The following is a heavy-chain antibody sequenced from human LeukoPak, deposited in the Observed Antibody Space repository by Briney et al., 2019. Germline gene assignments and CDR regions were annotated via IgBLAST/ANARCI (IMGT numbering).Heavy chain of an antibody. CDR1: GDSLNYYY. D-gene: IGHD3-22*01. V-gene: IGHV4-4*07. CDR2: IYSSGDT. CDR3: ARGSTYYYDNGGLYVFFDY. J-gene: IGHJ4*02. Sequence: PSETLSLTCSVSGDSLNYYYWSWIRQPAGKGLQWIGRIYSSGDTNNSPSLRSRITMSIDTSKNQFSLKLSSVTAADTAVYYCARGSTYYYDNGGLYVFFDYWGQGLLVTVSS.